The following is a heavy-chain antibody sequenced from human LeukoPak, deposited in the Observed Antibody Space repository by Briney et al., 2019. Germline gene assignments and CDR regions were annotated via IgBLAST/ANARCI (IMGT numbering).Heavy chain of an antibody. Sequence: SETLSLTCTVSGGSISSSSYYWGWIRQPPGKGLEWIGSIYYSGSTYYNPSLKSRVTMTLDTSRNQFSLRLSSVTAADTAVYYCARDLSVYYYYYFDFWGQGTLVTVSS. V-gene: IGHV4-39*07. D-gene: IGHD3-22*01. CDR2: IYYSGST. J-gene: IGHJ4*02. CDR1: GGSISSSSYY. CDR3: ARDLSVYYYYYFDF.